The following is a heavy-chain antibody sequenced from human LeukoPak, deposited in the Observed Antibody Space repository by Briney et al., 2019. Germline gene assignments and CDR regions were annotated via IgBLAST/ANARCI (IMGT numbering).Heavy chain of an antibody. CDR3: ARDRIRGTIEEWEPDPFDI. D-gene: IGHD1-26*01. CDR1: GGSISSSSYY. Sequence: SETLSLTCTVSGGSISSSSYYWGWIRQPPGKGLEWIGSIYYSGSTYYNPSLKSRVTISVDTSKNQFSLKLSSVTAADTAVYYCARDRIRGTIEEWEPDPFDIWGQGTMVTVSS. J-gene: IGHJ3*02. V-gene: IGHV4-39*07. CDR2: IYYSGST.